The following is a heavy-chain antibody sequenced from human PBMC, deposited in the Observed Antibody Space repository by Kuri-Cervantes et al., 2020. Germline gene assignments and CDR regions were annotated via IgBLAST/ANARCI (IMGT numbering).Heavy chain of an antibody. CDR2: IKQDGSEK. J-gene: IGHJ6*02. Sequence: GGSLRLSCAASGFTFSSYWMSWVRQAPGKGLEWVANIKQDGSEKYYVDSVKGRFTISRDNAKNSLYLQMNSLRAEDTAVYYCARDKGEGQWLRTHKGNHQLGSNSYGMDVWGQGTTVTVSS. V-gene: IGHV3-7*01. CDR3: ARDKGEGQWLRTHKGNHQLGSNSYGMDV. D-gene: IGHD6-19*01. CDR1: GFTFSSYW.